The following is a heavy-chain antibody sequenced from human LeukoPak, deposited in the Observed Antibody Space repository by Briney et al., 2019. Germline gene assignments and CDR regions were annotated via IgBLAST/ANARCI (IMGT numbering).Heavy chain of an antibody. Sequence: PGGSLRLSCAASGFTFTDSGMHWVRQAPGKGLEWVSFIQYDGSTIFYADSVEGRFTISRDNSKNTLYLQMNSLRAEDTAVYYCARDLTWELLYGPIDYWGQGTLVTVSS. V-gene: IGHV3-30*02. CDR1: GFTFTDSG. CDR2: IQYDGSTI. CDR3: ARDLTWELLYGPIDY. D-gene: IGHD1-26*01. J-gene: IGHJ4*02.